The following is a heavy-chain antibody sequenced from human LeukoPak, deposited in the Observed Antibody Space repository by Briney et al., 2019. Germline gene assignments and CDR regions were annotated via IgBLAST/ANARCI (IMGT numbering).Heavy chain of an antibody. CDR3: AKDGSSGE. V-gene: IGHV3-30*02. CDR2: IRYDGSNK. CDR1: GFTFSSYG. D-gene: IGHD2-15*01. Sequence: GSLRLSCAASGFTFSSYGMHWVRQAPGKGLEWVAFIRYDGSNKYYADSVKGRFTISRDNSKNTLYLRMNSLRAEDTAVYYCAKDGSSGEWGRGTLVTVSS. J-gene: IGHJ4*02.